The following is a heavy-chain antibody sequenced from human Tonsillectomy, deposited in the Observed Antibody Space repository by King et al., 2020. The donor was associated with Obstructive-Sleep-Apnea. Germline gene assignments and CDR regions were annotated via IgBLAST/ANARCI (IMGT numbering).Heavy chain of an antibody. CDR1: GFTFSHYA. V-gene: IGHV3-23*04. Sequence: VQLVESGGGFLQPGGVLRLSCAASGFTFSHYAMTLVPQTPGTGLECVSSISGSGVGTYYADSVKGRFTISRDNSKNTLYLQMNNLRAEDTSVYYCAKPILYYYGAGAFDYWGQGTLVTVSS. J-gene: IGHJ4*02. D-gene: IGHD3-10*01. CDR2: ISGSGVGT. CDR3: AKPILYYYGAGAFDY.